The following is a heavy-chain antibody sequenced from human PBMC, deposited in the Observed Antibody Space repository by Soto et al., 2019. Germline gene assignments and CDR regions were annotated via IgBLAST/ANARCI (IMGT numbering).Heavy chain of an antibody. V-gene: IGHV4-34*01. CDR1: GGSFSGYY. Sequence: SETLSLTCAVYGGSFSGYYWSWIRQPPGKGLEWIGEINHSGSTNYNPSLKSRVTISVDKSKNQFSLKLSSVTAADTAVYYCATITGTLFDYWGQGTPVTVSS. J-gene: IGHJ4*02. CDR2: INHSGST. CDR3: ATITGTLFDY. D-gene: IGHD1-20*01.